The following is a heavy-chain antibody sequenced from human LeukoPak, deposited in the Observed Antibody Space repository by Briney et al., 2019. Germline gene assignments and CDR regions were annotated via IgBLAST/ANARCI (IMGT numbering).Heavy chain of an antibody. J-gene: IGHJ4*02. CDR1: GYTFTGYH. CDR2: INPNTGGT. D-gene: IGHD2-2*01. Sequence: GASVKVSCTASGYTFTGYHMHWVRQAPGQGLEWMGRINPNTGGTEYAQKFQGRVTMTRDTSISTAYMDLSRLRSDDTAVYYCARDYCSSTSCLFDYWGQGTLVTVPS. V-gene: IGHV1-2*06. CDR3: ARDYCSSTSCLFDY.